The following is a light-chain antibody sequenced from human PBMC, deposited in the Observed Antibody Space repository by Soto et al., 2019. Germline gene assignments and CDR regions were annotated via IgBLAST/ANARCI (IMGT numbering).Light chain of an antibody. J-gene: IGLJ2*01. CDR3: SSYTSRNTRV. Sequence: QSALTQPASVSGAPGQSITISCTATSSDVGGYNYVSWYQQHPGKAPKLIIYDVNNRPSGVSNRFSGSKSGNTASLTISGLQAEDEADYYCSSYTSRNTRVFGGGTKLTVL. CDR1: SSDVGGYNY. V-gene: IGLV2-14*01. CDR2: DVN.